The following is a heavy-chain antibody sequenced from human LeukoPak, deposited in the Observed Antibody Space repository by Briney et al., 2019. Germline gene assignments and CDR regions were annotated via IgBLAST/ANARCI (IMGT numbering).Heavy chain of an antibody. J-gene: IGHJ6*02. CDR2: ISSTSSYI. V-gene: IGHV3-21*01. CDR1: GFTFGSYS. CDR3: ARETYDKGGGMDV. D-gene: IGHD3-22*01. Sequence: GGSLRLSCAASGFTFGSYSMNWVRQAPGKGLEWVSSISSTSSYIYYADSVKGRFTISRDNAKNSLYLQMNSLRAEDTAMYYCARETYDKGGGMDVWGQGTTVTVSS.